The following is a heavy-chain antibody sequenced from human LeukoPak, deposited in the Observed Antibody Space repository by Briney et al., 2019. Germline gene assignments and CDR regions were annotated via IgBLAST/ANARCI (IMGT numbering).Heavy chain of an antibody. Sequence: ASVKVSCKASGYTFTNYYIHWVRQAPGQGLECMGIINPSGGSTSYAQKFQGRVTMTRDMSTSTVYMELSSLRSEDTAVYYCARGGSVGGGDCYLDYWGQGTLVTVSS. CDR2: INPSGGST. J-gene: IGHJ4*02. CDR1: GYTFTNYY. D-gene: IGHD2-21*02. V-gene: IGHV1-46*01. CDR3: ARGGSVGGGDCYLDY.